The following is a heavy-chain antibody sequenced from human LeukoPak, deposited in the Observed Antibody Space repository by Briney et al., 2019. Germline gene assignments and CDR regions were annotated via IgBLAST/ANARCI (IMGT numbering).Heavy chain of an antibody. CDR2: IYYSGST. CDR1: GGSISSSSYY. J-gene: IGHJ4*02. Sequence: SETLSLTCTVPGGSISSSSYYWGWIRQPPGKGLEWIGSIYYSGSTYYNPSLKSRVTISVDTSKNQFSLKLSSVTAADTAVYYCTLFTSVAVPYYFDYWGQGTLVTVSS. D-gene: IGHD6-19*01. V-gene: IGHV4-39*07. CDR3: TLFTSVAVPYYFDY.